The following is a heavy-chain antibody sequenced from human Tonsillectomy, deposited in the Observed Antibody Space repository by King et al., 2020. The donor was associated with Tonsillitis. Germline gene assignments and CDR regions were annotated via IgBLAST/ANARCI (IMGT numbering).Heavy chain of an antibody. V-gene: IGHV3-74*01. D-gene: IGHD1-26*01. CDR1: GFSFSSYW. J-gene: IGHJ4*02. Sequence: VQLVESGGGLVQPGGSLTLSCAASGFSFSSYWMHWVRQAPGKGLVWVSRTNSDGSSPTYSASAKGRVTISRDNAKNTLYLQMNSLGAEDTAVYYCARGYSGTYRIDYWGQGTLVTVSS. CDR2: TNSDGSSP. CDR3: ARGYSGTYRIDY.